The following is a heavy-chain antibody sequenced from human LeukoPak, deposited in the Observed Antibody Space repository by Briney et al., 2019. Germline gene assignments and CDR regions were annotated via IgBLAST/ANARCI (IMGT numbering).Heavy chain of an antibody. CDR1: GGTFSSYA. D-gene: IGHD3-16*01. V-gene: IGHV1-69*06. Sequence: EASVKVSCKASGGTFSSYAISWVRQAPGQGLEWMGGIIPIFGTANYAQKFQGRVTITADKSTSTAYMELSSLRSEDTAVYYCARGPGGSAFDIWGQGTMVTVSS. CDR3: ARGPGGSAFDI. CDR2: IIPIFGTA. J-gene: IGHJ3*02.